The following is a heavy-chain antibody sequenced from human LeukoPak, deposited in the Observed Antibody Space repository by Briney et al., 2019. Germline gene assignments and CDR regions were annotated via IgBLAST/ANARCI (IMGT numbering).Heavy chain of an antibody. CDR1: GGSISSYY. Sequence: PSETLSLTCTVPGGSISSYYWSWIRQPPGKGLEWIGYIYYSGSTNYNPSLKSRVTISVDTSKNQFSLKLSSVTAADTAVYYCARGQRGYTPFDYWGQGTLVTVSS. D-gene: IGHD5-12*01. CDR2: IYYSGST. CDR3: ARGQRGYTPFDY. J-gene: IGHJ4*02. V-gene: IGHV4-59*01.